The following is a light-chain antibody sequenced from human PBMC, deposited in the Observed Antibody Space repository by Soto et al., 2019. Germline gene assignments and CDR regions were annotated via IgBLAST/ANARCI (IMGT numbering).Light chain of an antibody. Sequence: EIVLTQSPGTLSLSPGGGATLSCRASQTVTSNYLAWYQQKPGQAPRLLIHGASQRATGIPARFRGSGSGTDFTLSISSLEPEDFAVYYCQQRTDRPPWTFGQGTKV. V-gene: IGKV3-11*01. CDR1: QTVTSN. J-gene: IGKJ1*01. CDR2: GAS. CDR3: QQRTDRPPWT.